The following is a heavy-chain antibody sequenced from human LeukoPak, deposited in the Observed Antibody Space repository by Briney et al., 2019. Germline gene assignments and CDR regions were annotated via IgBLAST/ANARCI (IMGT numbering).Heavy chain of an antibody. J-gene: IGHJ3*02. CDR2: IGGAGGGT. Sequence: GGSLRLSCIASGFTFSNNAMSWVRQAPGKGLQWVSAIGGAGGGTYYADSVKGRFTISRDNFKNTLYLEMNSLRAEDTALYYCAKDQNYYDSSGFYFAFDIWGQGTMVTVSS. D-gene: IGHD3-22*01. V-gene: IGHV3-23*01. CDR1: GFTFSNNA. CDR3: AKDQNYYDSSGFYFAFDI.